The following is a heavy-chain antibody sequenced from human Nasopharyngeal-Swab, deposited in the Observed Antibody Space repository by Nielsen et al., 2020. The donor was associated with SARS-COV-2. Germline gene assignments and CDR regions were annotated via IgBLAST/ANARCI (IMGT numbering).Heavy chain of an antibody. V-gene: IGHV1-46*01. CDR2: SNPTDGST. J-gene: IGHJ6*02. CDR3: ARVLPFRITGTSGMDV. Sequence: ASVKVSCKASGDTFTSDYLHWVRQAPGQGLEGRGISNPTDGSTSYAQKFEGRVTMTRVTSTSTVYMELNSLRSEDTAVYYCARVLPFRITGTSGMDVWGQGTTVTVSS. D-gene: IGHD1-7*01. CDR1: GDTFTSDY.